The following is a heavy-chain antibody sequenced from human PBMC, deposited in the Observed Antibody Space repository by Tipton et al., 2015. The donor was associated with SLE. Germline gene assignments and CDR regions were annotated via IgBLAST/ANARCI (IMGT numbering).Heavy chain of an antibody. V-gene: IGHV4-31*03. J-gene: IGHJ6*04. CDR2: IYYRGTT. Sequence: TLSLTCSVSGGSISSGGYYWSRIRQYPGKDLEWIGYIYYRGTTHYNPSLESRASISVDTSRNQFSLNLTSVTAADTAVFYCARGEGYKGFYFIDVWGRGTKVTVPS. CDR3: ARGEGYKGFYFIDV. D-gene: IGHD5-24*01. CDR1: GGSISSGGYY.